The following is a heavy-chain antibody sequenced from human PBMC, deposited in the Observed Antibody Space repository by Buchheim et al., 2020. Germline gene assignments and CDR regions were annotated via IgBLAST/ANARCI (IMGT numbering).Heavy chain of an antibody. V-gene: IGHV4-31*03. CDR2: LYYSGNT. CDR3: ARRSTSGNFDY. D-gene: IGHD6-13*01. CDR1: GDSISSGDYC. J-gene: IGHJ4*02. Sequence: QVQLQESGPGLVKPSQTLSLTCTVSGDSISSGDYCCTWVRQHPGKGLKWIGYLYYSGNTYYNPSLKSRVTISVDTSKNQFSLKLSSVTAADTAVYYCARRSTSGNFDYWGQGTL.